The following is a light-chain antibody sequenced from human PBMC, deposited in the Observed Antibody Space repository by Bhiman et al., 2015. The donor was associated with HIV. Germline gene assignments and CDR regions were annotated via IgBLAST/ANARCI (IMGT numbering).Light chain of an antibody. Sequence: QSVLTQPPSVSGAPGQRVTISCTGSSSNIGAGFDVHWYQQLPGTAPKLLIYGNSNRPSGVPDRFSGSKSDTSASLTITGLQTEDEADYYCQSYDSSLRAGVFGGGTKLTVL. CDR3: QSYDSSLRAGV. J-gene: IGLJ3*02. CDR2: GNS. V-gene: IGLV1-40*01. CDR1: SSNIGAGFD.